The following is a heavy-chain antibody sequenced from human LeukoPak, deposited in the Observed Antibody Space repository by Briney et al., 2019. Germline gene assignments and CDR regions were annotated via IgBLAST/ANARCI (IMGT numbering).Heavy chain of an antibody. J-gene: IGHJ4*02. D-gene: IGHD1-1*01. CDR3: ARARGVPLDY. CDR2: INPSGST. CDR1: GGSFSGYS. V-gene: IGHV4-34*01. Sequence: SETLSLTCAVFGGSFSGYSWSWIRQPPGKGLEWIGEINPSGSTNYNPSLKSRGTISVDTSKNQFSLKLSSVTAADTAVYYCARARGVPLDYWGQGTLVTLSS.